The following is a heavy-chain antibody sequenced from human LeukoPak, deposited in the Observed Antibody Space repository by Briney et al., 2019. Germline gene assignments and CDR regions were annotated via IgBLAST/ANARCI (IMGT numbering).Heavy chain of an antibody. V-gene: IGHV1-46*01. CDR3: ARGRPMDAFDI. CDR1: GYTFTSYY. J-gene: IGHJ3*02. CDR2: INPSGGST. Sequence: GASVKVSCKASGYTFTSYYMHWVRQAPGQGLEWMGIINPSGGSTSYAQKFQGRVTMTRDTSTSTVYMELSSLRSGDMAVYYCARGRPMDAFDIWGQGTMVTVSS.